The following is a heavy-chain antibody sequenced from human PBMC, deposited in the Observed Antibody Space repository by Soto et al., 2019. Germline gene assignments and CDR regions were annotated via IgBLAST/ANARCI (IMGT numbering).Heavy chain of an antibody. D-gene: IGHD3-22*01. J-gene: IGHJ4*02. V-gene: IGHV3-30*18. CDR2: ISYDGSNK. CDR1: GFTFSSYG. CDR3: AKVGLHYDSDLYYFDY. Sequence: QVQLVESGGGVVQPGRSLRLSCAASGFTFSSYGMHWVRQAPGKGLEWVAVISYDGSNKYYADSVKGRFTISRDNSKNTLYLQMNSLRAEDTAVYYCAKVGLHYDSDLYYFDYWGQGTLVTVSS.